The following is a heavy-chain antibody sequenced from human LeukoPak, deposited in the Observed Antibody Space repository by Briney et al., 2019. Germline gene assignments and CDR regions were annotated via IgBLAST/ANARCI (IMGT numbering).Heavy chain of an antibody. CDR2: ISYDGSNK. CDR1: GFTFSSYA. V-gene: IGHV3-30-3*01. D-gene: IGHD1-26*01. J-gene: IGHJ3*02. Sequence: GGSLRLSCAASGFTFSSYAMHWVRQAPGKGLEWVAVISYDGSNKYYADSVKGRFTISRDNAKSTLYLQMNSLRAEDTAVYYCLTIVETTIDAFDIWGQGTMVTVSS. CDR3: LTIVETTIDAFDI.